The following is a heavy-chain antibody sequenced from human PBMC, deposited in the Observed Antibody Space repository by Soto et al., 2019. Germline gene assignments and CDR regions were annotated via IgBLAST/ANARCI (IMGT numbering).Heavy chain of an antibody. CDR1: GGTFSSYT. Sequence: QVQLVQSGAEVKKPGSSVKVSCKASGGTFSSYTISWVRQAPGQGLEWMGRIIPILGIANYAQKFQGRVTITADKSTRTAYMELSSLRSEDTAVYYCARGRSIAAAGAYNWFDPWGQGTLVTVSS. J-gene: IGHJ5*02. CDR3: ARGRSIAAAGAYNWFDP. D-gene: IGHD6-13*01. CDR2: IIPILGIA. V-gene: IGHV1-69*02.